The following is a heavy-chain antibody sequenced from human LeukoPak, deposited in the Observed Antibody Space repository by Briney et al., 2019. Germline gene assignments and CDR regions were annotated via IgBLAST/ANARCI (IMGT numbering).Heavy chain of an antibody. D-gene: IGHD1-26*01. CDR2: IRSKAYGGTT. Sequence: GGSLRLSCTASGFTFGDYAMSWVRQAPGKGLEWVGFIRSKAYGGTTEYAASVRGRFTISRDDSKSIAYLQMNSLKTEDTAVYYCTREPQAGATTFDYWGQGTLVTVSS. CDR1: GFTFGDYA. CDR3: TREPQAGATTFDY. J-gene: IGHJ4*02. V-gene: IGHV3-49*04.